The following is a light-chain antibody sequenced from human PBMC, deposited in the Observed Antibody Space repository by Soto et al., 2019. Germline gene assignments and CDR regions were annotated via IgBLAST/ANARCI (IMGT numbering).Light chain of an antibody. Sequence: DIQMTQSPSSQSASVGDRVTITCRASQSISSYLNWYQQKPGKAPKVLISGASSLQSGVPLRFSGSGSGTDFTLTISSLQSEDFASYYCQQSHSTPLTFGGGTKVDIK. CDR1: QSISSY. CDR3: QQSHSTPLT. J-gene: IGKJ4*01. CDR2: GAS. V-gene: IGKV1-39*01.